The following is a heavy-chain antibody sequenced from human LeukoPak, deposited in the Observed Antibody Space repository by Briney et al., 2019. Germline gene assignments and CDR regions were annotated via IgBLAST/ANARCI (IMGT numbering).Heavy chain of an antibody. J-gene: IGHJ6*02. CDR2: IYYSGST. CDR3: ARGSNYYYYGMDV. D-gene: IGHD4-11*01. CDR1: GGSISIGDYY. V-gene: IGHV4-30-4*01. Sequence: SETLSLTCTVSGGSISIGDYYWSWIRQPPGKGLEWIGYIYYSGSTYYNPSLKSRVTISVDTSKNQFSLKLSSVTAADTAVYYCARGSNYYYYGMDVWGQGTTVTVSS.